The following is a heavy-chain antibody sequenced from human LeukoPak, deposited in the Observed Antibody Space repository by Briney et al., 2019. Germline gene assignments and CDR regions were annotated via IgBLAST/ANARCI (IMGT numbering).Heavy chain of an antibody. CDR1: GFTFSSYG. CDR3: AKNLYCGGGSCYPSALGMDV. J-gene: IGHJ6*02. CDR2: ISYDGGNK. D-gene: IGHD2-15*01. V-gene: IGHV3-30*18. Sequence: GGSLRLSCAASGFTFSSYGMHWVRQAPGKGLEWVAVISYDGGNKYYADSVKGRFTISRDNSKNTLFLQMNSLRAEDTAVYYCAKNLYCGGGSCYPSALGMDVWGQGTTVTVSS.